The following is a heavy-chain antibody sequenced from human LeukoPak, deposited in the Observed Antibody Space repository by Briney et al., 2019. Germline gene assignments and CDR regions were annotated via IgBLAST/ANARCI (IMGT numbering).Heavy chain of an antibody. CDR2: IYYSGST. Sequence: SETLSLTCTVSGGSISSSSYYWGWIRQPPGKGLEWIGSIYYSGSTYYNPTLKSRVTISVDTSKNQFSLKLSSVTAADTAVYYCARDYGSGSYGPLHFDYWGQGTLVTVSS. J-gene: IGHJ4*02. D-gene: IGHD3-10*01. CDR3: ARDYGSGSYGPLHFDY. V-gene: IGHV4-39*02. CDR1: GGSISSSSYY.